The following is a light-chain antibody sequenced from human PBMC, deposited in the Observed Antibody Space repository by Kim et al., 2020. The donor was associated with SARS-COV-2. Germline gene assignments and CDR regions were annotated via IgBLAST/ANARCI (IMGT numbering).Light chain of an antibody. V-gene: IGLV1-40*01. J-gene: IGLJ3*02. CDR1: LSNIGADYD. Sequence: QSALTQPPSVSGAPGQTVTISCTGSLSNIGADYDIHWYQQIAGTAPKLLIYNYDNRPSGVPDRFSGAKFGTSASLAITGLRADDEGNYYCQSYDKSLSGWVFGGGTQLTVL. CDR3: QSYDKSLSGWV. CDR2: NYD.